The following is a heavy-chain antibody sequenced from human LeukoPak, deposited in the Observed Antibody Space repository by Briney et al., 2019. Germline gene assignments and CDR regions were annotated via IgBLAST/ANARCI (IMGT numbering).Heavy chain of an antibody. CDR1: GFTFSTYA. CDR3: AKNQRGQGEYYYYMDV. J-gene: IGHJ6*03. Sequence: GGSLRLSCAASGFTFSTYAMTWVRQAPGKGLEWVSAISGSGGTTYYADSVKGRFTISRDDSKNTLYLQMNSLRAEDTAVYYCAKNQRGQGEYYYYMDVWGKGTTVTVSS. V-gene: IGHV3-23*01. CDR2: ISGSGGTT. D-gene: IGHD5-24*01.